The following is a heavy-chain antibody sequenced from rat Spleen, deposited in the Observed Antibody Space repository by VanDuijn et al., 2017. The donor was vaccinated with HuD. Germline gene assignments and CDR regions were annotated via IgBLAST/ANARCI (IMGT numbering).Heavy chain of an antibody. CDR3: TREEIRPFDY. CDR1: GYTFNQYW. CDR2: ITNTGGDT. Sequence: EVQLVESGGGLVQPGRSLKLSCVVSGYTFNQYWMTWVRQAPGKGLEWVASITNTGGDTHYPDSVKGRFTISRDNAKSTLYLQMNSLRSEDTATYYCTREEIRPFDYWGQGVMVTVSS. V-gene: IGHV5-31*01. J-gene: IGHJ2*01. D-gene: IGHD4-3*01.